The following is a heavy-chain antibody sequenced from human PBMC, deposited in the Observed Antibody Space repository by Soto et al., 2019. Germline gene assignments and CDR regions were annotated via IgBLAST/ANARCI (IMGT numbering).Heavy chain of an antibody. D-gene: IGHD5-12*01. CDR2: MNPNSGDT. V-gene: IGHV1-8*01. CDR3: VRGLGWLWNY. Sequence: QVQRVQSGAEVKKPGASVKVSCKATGYTFTTYDINWVRQATGQGLEWMGWMNPNSGDTGYAQKFQGRVTMTRDTSISTAIMERRTLTSEETAVYYWVRGLGWLWNYWGQGTMVTVA. CDR1: GYTFTTYD. J-gene: IGHJ4*02.